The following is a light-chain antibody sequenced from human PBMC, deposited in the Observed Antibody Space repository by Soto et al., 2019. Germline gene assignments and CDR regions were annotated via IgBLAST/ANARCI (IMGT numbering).Light chain of an antibody. CDR1: SSDVGGYNF. J-gene: IGLJ1*01. CDR2: EVS. CDR3: SSYAGSDNYV. Sequence: QSVLTQPPSASGSPGQSVTISCTGTSSDVGGYNFVSWYQQYPGKAPKLMIYEVSKRPSGVPDRFSGSKSGNTASLTVSGLQAEDEADYYCSSYAGSDNYVFGTGTKVPVL. V-gene: IGLV2-8*01.